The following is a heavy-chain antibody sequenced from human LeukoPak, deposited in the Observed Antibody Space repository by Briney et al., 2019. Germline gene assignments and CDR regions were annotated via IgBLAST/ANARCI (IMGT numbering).Heavy chain of an antibody. Sequence: ASVKVSCKASGYTFTGYYMHWVRQAPGQGLEWMGWINPNSGGTNYAQKFHGRVTMTRDTSISTAYMELSRLRSDDTAVYYCARDTEADYYDSSGYSITRDYWGQGTLVTVSS. CDR2: INPNSGGT. CDR1: GYTFTGYY. CDR3: ARDTEADYYDSSGYSITRDY. D-gene: IGHD3-22*01. V-gene: IGHV1-2*02. J-gene: IGHJ4*02.